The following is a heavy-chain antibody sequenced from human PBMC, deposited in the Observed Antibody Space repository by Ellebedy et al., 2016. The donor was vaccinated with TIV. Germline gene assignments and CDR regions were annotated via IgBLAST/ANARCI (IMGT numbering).Heavy chain of an antibody. CDR1: GISLRSYA. V-gene: IGHV3-30*18. D-gene: IGHD2-2*03. Sequence: PGGSLRLSCAASGISLRSYAMSWVRQAPGKGLEWVALISYDANNKYYADSVKGRFTISRDNSKNTLYLQMNTLRPEETAVYYCAKVPVGFCNRPFCFYLDDWGQGTLVSVSS. CDR2: ISYDANNK. J-gene: IGHJ4*02. CDR3: AKVPVGFCNRPFCFYLDD.